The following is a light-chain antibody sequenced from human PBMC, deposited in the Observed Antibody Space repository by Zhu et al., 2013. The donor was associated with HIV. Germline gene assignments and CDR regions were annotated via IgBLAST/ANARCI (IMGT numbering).Light chain of an antibody. CDR2: DVS. V-gene: IGKV3-11*01. CDR3: QQRSNWPPEYS. CDR1: QSVRTY. J-gene: IGKJ2*03. Sequence: IVLTQSPGTLSLSPGERATLSCRASQSVRTYLSWFQQKPGQSPRLLIYDVSTRATGIPARFSGSGSGTDFTLTITGLEPEDFAVYYCQQRSNWPPEYSFGQGTRVEI.